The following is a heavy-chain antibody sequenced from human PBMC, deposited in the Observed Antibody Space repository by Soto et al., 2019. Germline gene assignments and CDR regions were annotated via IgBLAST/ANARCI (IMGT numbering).Heavy chain of an antibody. D-gene: IGHD2-15*01. V-gene: IGHV4-4*08. CDR1: GGSLGDYY. Sequence: QVQLQESGPGLVKPSETLSLICPVSGGSLGDYYWTWSRQPPGKGLELLGFISTTGFTNYNSSLKSPPTMSIDSSKHQFSLNLSSVTAADKDVYFCANHGGDVVAVGGWGHGTQVTVS. CDR3: ANHGGDVVAVGG. CDR2: ISTTGFT. J-gene: IGHJ4*01.